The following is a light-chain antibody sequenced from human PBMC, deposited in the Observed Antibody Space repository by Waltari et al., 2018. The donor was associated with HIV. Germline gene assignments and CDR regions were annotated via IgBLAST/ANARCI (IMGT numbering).Light chain of an antibody. CDR2: RNN. CDR1: RSNIGSNF. Sequence: QSVLTQPPSASGTPGQRVTISCSGSRSNIGSNFVYWYQQLPGMAPKLLIYRNNQRPSGVPDRCSGSKSGTSASLAISGLRSEDGADYYCAVWDDSLTGHVVFGGGTKLTVL. J-gene: IGLJ2*01. CDR3: AVWDDSLTGHVV. V-gene: IGLV1-47*01.